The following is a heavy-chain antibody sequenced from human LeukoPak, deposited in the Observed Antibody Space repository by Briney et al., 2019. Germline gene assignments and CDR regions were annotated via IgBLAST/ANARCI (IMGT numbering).Heavy chain of an antibody. CDR3: ARDLSPVVRASPMGY. D-gene: IGHD3-10*01. Sequence: GTSLRLSRAASGFTFTNYGMHWVRQAPGKGLEWVALITYDGYYKYYSDSVKGRFTISSDTSKNTLYLQMNSLRAEDTAVYYCARDLSPVVRASPMGYWGQGTPVTVSS. V-gene: IGHV3-30*03. CDR1: GFTFTNYG. CDR2: ITYDGYYK. J-gene: IGHJ4*02.